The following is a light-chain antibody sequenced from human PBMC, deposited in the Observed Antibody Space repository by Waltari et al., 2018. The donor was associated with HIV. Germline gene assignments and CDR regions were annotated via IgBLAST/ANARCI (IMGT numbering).Light chain of an antibody. V-gene: IGLV2-8*01. CDR2: EVN. Sequence: QSALTQPPSASGSLGQSVTISCTGSSSDVGRYDYVSWYQQHPGKAPKLLIFEVNKRTAGGPDRFSGSKSGNTASLTVSGLQAEDEAEYSCSSYAGINPVIFGGGTTLTVL. CDR1: SSDVGRYDY. J-gene: IGLJ2*01. CDR3: SSYAGINPVI.